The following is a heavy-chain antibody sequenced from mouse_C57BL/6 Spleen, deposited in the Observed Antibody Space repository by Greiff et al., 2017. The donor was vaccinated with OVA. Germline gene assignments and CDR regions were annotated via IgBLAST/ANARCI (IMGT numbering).Heavy chain of an antibody. CDR1: GYAFSSYW. J-gene: IGHJ1*03. D-gene: IGHD1-2*01. V-gene: IGHV1-80*01. CDR2: LYPGDGDT. CDR3: ARNDGPWYFDV. Sequence: VQGVESGAELVKPGASVKISCKASGYAFSSYWMNWVKQRPGKGLEWIGQLYPGDGDTNYNGKFKGKATLTADKSSSTAYMQLSSLTAEDSAVYFCARNDGPWYFDVWGTGTTVTVSS.